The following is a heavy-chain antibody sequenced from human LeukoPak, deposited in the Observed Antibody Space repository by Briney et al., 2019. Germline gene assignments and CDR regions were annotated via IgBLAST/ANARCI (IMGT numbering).Heavy chain of an antibody. Sequence: PGGSLRLSCAASGFTFSNYWMNWVRQAPGKGLEWVSTISASGVTTYYADSVKGRFTISRDNSKNTLYLQLNSLRAEDTAVYYCAKNWYSSSLWGQGTLVTVSS. CDR3: AKNWYSSSL. CDR1: GFTFSNYW. CDR2: ISASGVTT. V-gene: IGHV3-23*01. D-gene: IGHD6-13*01. J-gene: IGHJ4*02.